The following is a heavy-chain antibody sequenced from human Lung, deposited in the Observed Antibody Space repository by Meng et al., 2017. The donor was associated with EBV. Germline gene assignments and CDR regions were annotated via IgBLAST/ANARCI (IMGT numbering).Heavy chain of an antibody. J-gene: IGHJ4*01. V-gene: IGHV1-46*04. CDR2: INPSTGTT. Sequence: QVRLVQTGAEVKKPGASVKVSCKASGYTFTSYYIHWVRQAPGQGLEWMGIINPSTGTTTYAQNLQGRVTMTRDTSTSTVYMELSSLRSEDTAVYYCARDCLAGYTSGWQFDYWGQEPWSPSPQ. D-gene: IGHD6-19*01. CDR1: GYTFTSYY. CDR3: ARDCLAGYTSGWQFDY.